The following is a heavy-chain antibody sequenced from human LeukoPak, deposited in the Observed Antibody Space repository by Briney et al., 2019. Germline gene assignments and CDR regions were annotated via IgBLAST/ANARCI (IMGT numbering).Heavy chain of an antibody. Sequence: QPGRSLRLSCAASGFTFDDYAMHWVRQAPGKGLEWVSGISWNSGSIGYADSVKGRFTISRDNAKNSLYLQMNSLRAEDTALYYCAKDIDSYSSGWYVGFDYWGQGTLVTVSS. CDR2: ISWNSGSI. D-gene: IGHD6-19*01. V-gene: IGHV3-9*01. CDR3: AKDIDSYSSGWYVGFDY. J-gene: IGHJ4*02. CDR1: GFTFDDYA.